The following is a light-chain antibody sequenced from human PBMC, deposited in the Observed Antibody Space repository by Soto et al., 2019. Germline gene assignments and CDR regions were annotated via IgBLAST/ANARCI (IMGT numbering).Light chain of an antibody. CDR1: QSVSSSY. CDR3: QQHDHWPLT. CDR2: GAS. V-gene: IGKV3D-20*02. J-gene: IGKJ4*01. Sequence: EIVLTQSPGTLSLSPGERATLSCRASQSVSSSYLAWYQQKPGQAPRLLIYGASSRATGIPDRFSGSGSGANFTLSISRLEPEDFAVYYCQQHDHWPLTFGGGTKVDIK.